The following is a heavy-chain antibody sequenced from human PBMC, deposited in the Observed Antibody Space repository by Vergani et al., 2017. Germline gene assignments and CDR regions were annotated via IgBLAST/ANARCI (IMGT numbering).Heavy chain of an antibody. CDR1: GYTFTSYD. D-gene: IGHD2-15*01. J-gene: IGHJ4*02. V-gene: IGHV1-18*04. CDR2: ISAYNGNT. CDR3: AIARVDYFDY. Sequence: QVQLVQSGAEVKKPGASVRVSCKTSGYTFTSYDISWVRQAPGQGLEWMGWISAYNGNTNYAQKLQGSVTMTTDTSTSTAYMELRSLRSDDTALYYCAIARVDYFDYWGQGTLVSVSS.